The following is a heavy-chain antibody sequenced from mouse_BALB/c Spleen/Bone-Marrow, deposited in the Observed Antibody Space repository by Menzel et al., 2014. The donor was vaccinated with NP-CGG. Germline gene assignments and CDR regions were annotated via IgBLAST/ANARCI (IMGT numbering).Heavy chain of an antibody. CDR2: ILPGSDST. D-gene: IGHD3-2*01. Sequence: QVQLQQPGAELMKPGASVKISCKATGYTFSSYWIEWVKQRPGHGLEWIGEILPGSDSTNYNENFKGKATFTADTSSNTAYTQLNSLTSEDSAVYFCARDSSDYLAWFAYWGQGTLVTVSA. V-gene: IGHV1-9*01. J-gene: IGHJ3*01. CDR1: GYTFSSYW. CDR3: ARDSSDYLAWFAY.